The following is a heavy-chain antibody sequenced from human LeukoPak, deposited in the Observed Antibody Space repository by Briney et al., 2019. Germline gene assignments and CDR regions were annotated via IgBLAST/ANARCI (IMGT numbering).Heavy chain of an antibody. D-gene: IGHD1-26*01. J-gene: IGHJ3*02. V-gene: IGHV1-2*02. Sequence: ASVKVSCKASGYTFTGYYMHWVRQAPGQGLEWMGWINPNSGGTNYAQKFQGRVTMTRDTSISTAYMEPSRLRSDDTAVYYCASDFRNSGSYRYDAFDIWGQGTMVTVSS. CDR2: INPNSGGT. CDR1: GYTFTGYY. CDR3: ASDFRNSGSYRYDAFDI.